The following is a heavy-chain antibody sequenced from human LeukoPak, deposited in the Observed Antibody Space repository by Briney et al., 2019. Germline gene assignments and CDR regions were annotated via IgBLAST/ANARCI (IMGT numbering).Heavy chain of an antibody. D-gene: IGHD1-26*01. V-gene: IGHV4-38-2*02. CDR2: IYHSGST. Sequence: SETLSLTCTVSGYSISSGYYWGWIRQPPGKGLEWIGSIYHSGSTYYNPSLKSRVTMSVDTSKNQFSLKLSSVTAADTAVYYCARDVLVVGATSYYYYMDVWGKGTTVTVS. J-gene: IGHJ6*03. CDR3: ARDVLVVGATSYYYYMDV. CDR1: GYSISSGYY.